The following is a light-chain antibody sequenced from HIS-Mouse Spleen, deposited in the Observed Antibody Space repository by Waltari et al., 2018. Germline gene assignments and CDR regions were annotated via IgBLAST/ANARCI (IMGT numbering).Light chain of an antibody. CDR2: GKN. CDR3: NSRDSSGNHYV. CDR1: KLRSLS. V-gene: IGLV3-19*01. J-gene: IGLJ1*01. Sequence: SSELTQDPAVSVALGQTVRITCQGNKLRSLSASWYQHKPGQAPVLVIYGKNQRPSGIPDRFSGSSSGNTASLTITGAQAEDEADYYCNSRDSSGNHYVFGTGTKVTVL.